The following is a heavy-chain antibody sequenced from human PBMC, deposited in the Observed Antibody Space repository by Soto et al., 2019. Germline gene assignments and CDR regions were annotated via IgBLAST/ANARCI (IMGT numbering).Heavy chain of an antibody. CDR2: ISSRSDI. V-gene: IGHV3-21*01. D-gene: IGHD2-2*02. Sequence: GGSLRLSCVGSGFTFSTYSIHWVRQAPGKGLEWVSSISSRSDIYYANSVKGRFTISRDNAKNSVSLQMDSLRAEDTAVYYCAREYTAWPLAYGLDVWGQGTTVTVSS. CDR3: AREYTAWPLAYGLDV. CDR1: GFTFSTYS. J-gene: IGHJ6*02.